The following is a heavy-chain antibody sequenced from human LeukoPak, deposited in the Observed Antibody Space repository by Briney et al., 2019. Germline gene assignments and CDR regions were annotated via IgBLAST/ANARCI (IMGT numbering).Heavy chain of an antibody. CDR3: ARRGEMATMKNAFDI. CDR2: IYPGDSDT. J-gene: IGHJ3*02. V-gene: IGHV5-51*01. CDR1: GYSFTSYW. Sequence: HGESLKISCKGSGYSFTSYWIAWVCQMPGKGLEWMGIIYPGDSDTRYSPSFQGQVTISADKSISTAYLQWNSLKASDTAMYYCARRGEMATMKNAFDIWGQGTIITVSS. D-gene: IGHD5-24*01.